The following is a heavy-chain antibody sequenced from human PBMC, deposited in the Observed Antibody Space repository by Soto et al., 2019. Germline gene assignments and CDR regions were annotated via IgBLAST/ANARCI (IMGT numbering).Heavy chain of an antibody. J-gene: IGHJ6*02. CDR1: GYTFTSYY. V-gene: IGHV1-46*01. D-gene: IGHD6-19*01. Sequence: ASVNVSCKASGYTFTSYYMHWVRQAPGQGLEWMGIINPSGGSTSYAQKFQGRVTMTRDTSTSTVYMELSSLRSEDTAVYYCARAQQWLVLYYYYYGMDVWGQGTTVTVSS. CDR3: ARAQQWLVLYYYYYGMDV. CDR2: INPSGGST.